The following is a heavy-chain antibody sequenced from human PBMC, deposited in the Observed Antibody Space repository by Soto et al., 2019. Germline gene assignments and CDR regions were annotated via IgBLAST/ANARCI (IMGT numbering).Heavy chain of an antibody. CDR3: AKVVGNDFY. J-gene: IGHJ4*02. CDR1: GFTFSSYA. D-gene: IGHD3-3*01. Sequence: SLRLSCAASGFTFSSYAMSWVRQAPGKGLEWVSAISGSGGTTNYADSVKGRFTISRDNSKNTLYLQMNSLRVEDTAVYYCAKVVGNDFYWGQGTLVTVSS. CDR2: ISGSGGTT. V-gene: IGHV3-23*01.